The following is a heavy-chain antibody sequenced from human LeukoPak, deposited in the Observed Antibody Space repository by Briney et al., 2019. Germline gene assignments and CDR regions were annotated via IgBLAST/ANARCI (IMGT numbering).Heavy chain of an antibody. CDR3: ARVGYSGYEGEY. J-gene: IGHJ4*02. D-gene: IGHD5-12*01. CDR2: IYYSGST. CDR1: GGSISSGGYY. Sequence: SETPSLTCTVSGGSISSGGYYWSWIRQHPGKGLEWIGYIYYSGSTYYNPSLKSRVTISVDTSKNQFSLKLSSVTAADTAVYYCARVGYSGYEGEYWGQGTLVTVSS. V-gene: IGHV4-31*03.